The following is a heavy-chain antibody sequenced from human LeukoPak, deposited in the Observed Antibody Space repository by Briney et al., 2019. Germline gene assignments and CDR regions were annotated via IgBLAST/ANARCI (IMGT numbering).Heavy chain of an antibody. Sequence: GASVKVSCKSSGYTFTRYYMHWVRQAPGQGLEWLGWTNPNSGGTNYAQKFQGRVTMNWDTSITTAYMEVSRLRSDDTAVYYCASTEWELSIWGQGTLVTVSS. CDR3: ASTEWELSI. CDR1: GYTFTRYY. CDR2: TNPNSGGT. D-gene: IGHD1-26*01. J-gene: IGHJ4*02. V-gene: IGHV1-2*02.